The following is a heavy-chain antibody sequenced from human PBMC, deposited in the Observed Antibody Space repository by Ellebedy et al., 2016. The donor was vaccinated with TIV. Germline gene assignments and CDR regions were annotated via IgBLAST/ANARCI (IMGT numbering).Heavy chain of an antibody. J-gene: IGHJ4*02. CDR3: AGSSNGNIFDY. Sequence: GGSLRLSCSASGFTISSHWMHWVRQAPGKGLVWVSRINSDGSTTNYADSVKGRFTISRDNAKNTLYLQMNSLKTEDAAVYYCAGSSNGNIFDYWGQGTLVTVSS. V-gene: IGHV3-74*01. CDR2: INSDGSTT. CDR1: GFTISSHW. D-gene: IGHD2-2*01.